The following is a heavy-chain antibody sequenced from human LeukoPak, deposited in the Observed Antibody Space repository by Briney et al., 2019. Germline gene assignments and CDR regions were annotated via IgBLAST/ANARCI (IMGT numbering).Heavy chain of an antibody. CDR2: IYSDGTI. Sequence: GESLRLSCAASGFTVSSNYMSWVRQVPGKGLEWVSVIYSDGTISYADSVKGRFTISRDNSENTLYLQMNSLRVEDTAVYYCAREVGRGASGQWGQGTLVTVSS. CDR1: GFTVSSNY. J-gene: IGHJ4*02. D-gene: IGHD1-26*01. CDR3: AREVGRGASGQ. V-gene: IGHV3-66*01.